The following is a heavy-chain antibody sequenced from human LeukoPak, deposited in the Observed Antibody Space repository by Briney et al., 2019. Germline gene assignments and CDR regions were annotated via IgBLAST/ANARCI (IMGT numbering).Heavy chain of an antibody. Sequence: GESLKISCKGSGYSFTSYWIGWVRQMPGKGLEWMGIIYPGDSDTRYSPSFQGQVTISADKSISTAYLQWSSLKASDTAMYYCARRALSGGDGGWFDPWGQGTLVTVSS. CDR3: ARRALSGGDGGWFDP. D-gene: IGHD2-21*02. CDR2: IYPGDSDT. CDR1: GYSFTSYW. J-gene: IGHJ5*02. V-gene: IGHV5-51*01.